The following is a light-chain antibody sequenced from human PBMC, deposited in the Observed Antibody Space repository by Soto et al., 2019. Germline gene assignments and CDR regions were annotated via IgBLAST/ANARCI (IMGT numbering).Light chain of an antibody. CDR2: DVS. Sequence: DIQMTQSPSPLSASVGDRVIITFRASQSPGTWMAWYQQKPGTAPVLLIYDVSKLESGVPSRFSGRASGTEFTLTITSLQTDDFATYYCQQYFSYPLTFGGGTKVEIK. CDR1: QSPGTW. J-gene: IGKJ4*01. V-gene: IGKV1-5*01. CDR3: QQYFSYPLT.